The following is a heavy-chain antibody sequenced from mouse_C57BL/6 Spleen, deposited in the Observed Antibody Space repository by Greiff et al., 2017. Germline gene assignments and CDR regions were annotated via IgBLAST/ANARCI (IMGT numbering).Heavy chain of an antibody. CDR2: IYPGDGDT. J-gene: IGHJ1*03. V-gene: IGHV1-80*01. CDR1: GYAFRSYW. Sequence: VQLQQSGAELVKPGASVKISCKASGYAFRSYWMNWVKQRPGKGLEWIGQIYPGDGDTNYNGKFKGKATLTADKSSSTAYMQLSSLTSEDSAVYFCARKPSYWYFDVWGTGTTVTVSS. CDR3: ARKPSYWYFDV.